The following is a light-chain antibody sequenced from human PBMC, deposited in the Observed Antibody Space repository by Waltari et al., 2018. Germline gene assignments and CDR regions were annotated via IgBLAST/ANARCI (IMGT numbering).Light chain of an antibody. CDR3: QQYNTYWLT. J-gene: IGKJ4*01. Sequence: DIQMTQSPATLSASVGDRVTITCQASQNINNWLAWYQQKPGKAPKLLIYNASTLESGVPSRFSRSGSRTEFTLTITSLQPDDFATYHCQQYNTYWLTVGGGTKVEIK. V-gene: IGKV1-5*03. CDR2: NAS. CDR1: QNINNW.